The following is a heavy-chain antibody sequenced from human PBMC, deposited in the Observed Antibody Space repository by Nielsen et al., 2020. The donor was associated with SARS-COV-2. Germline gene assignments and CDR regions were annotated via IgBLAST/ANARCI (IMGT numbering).Heavy chain of an antibody. Sequence: GESLKISCAASGFTFSDYYMSWIRQAPGKGLEWVSYISSSGSTIYYADSVKGRFTISRDNAKNSLYLQMNSLRAEDTAVYYCARYLGGYYFDYWGQGTLVTVSS. J-gene: IGHJ4*02. CDR3: ARYLGGYYFDY. V-gene: IGHV3-11*01. D-gene: IGHD3-16*01. CDR2: ISSSGSTI. CDR1: GFTFSDYY.